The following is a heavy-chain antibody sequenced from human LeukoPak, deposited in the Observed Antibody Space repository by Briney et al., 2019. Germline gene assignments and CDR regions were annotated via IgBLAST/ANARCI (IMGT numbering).Heavy chain of an antibody. Sequence: GGSLRLSCAASGFTFDDYAMHWVRQAPGKGLEWVSGISWNSGSTSYADSVKGRFTISRDNSKNTLYLQMNSLRAEDTAVYYCSTTTVVRGLPVYWGHGTLVTVSS. D-gene: IGHD3-10*01. J-gene: IGHJ4*01. CDR3: STTTVVRGLPVY. V-gene: IGHV3-9*01. CDR2: ISWNSGST. CDR1: GFTFDDYA.